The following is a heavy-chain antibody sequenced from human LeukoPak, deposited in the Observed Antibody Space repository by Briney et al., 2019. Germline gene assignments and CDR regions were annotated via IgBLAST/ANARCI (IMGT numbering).Heavy chain of an antibody. D-gene: IGHD2-2*01. CDR2: IRSKAYGGTT. CDR3: TRGLGRGVVVPAAYDY. CDR1: GFTFGDYA. V-gene: IGHV3-49*04. Sequence: GGSLRLSCTASGFTFGDYAMSWVRQAPGKGLEWVGFIRSKAYGGTTEYAASVKGRFTISRDDSKSIAYLQMNSLKTEDTAVYYCTRGLGRGVVVPAAYDYWGQGTLVTVSS. J-gene: IGHJ4*02.